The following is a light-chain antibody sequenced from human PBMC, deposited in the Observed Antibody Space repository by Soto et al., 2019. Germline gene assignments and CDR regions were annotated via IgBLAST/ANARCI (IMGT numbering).Light chain of an antibody. Sequence: QSVLTQPASVSGSPGQTITISCTGTSGDVGGYNFVSWYQQHPGKAPKLMIYAVNIRPSGVSNRFSGSKSGNTASLTISGLQAEDEADYYCSSYTSTTTWVFGGGTKVTVL. CDR3: SSYTSTTTWV. CDR1: SGDVGGYNF. CDR2: AVN. V-gene: IGLV2-14*01. J-gene: IGLJ3*02.